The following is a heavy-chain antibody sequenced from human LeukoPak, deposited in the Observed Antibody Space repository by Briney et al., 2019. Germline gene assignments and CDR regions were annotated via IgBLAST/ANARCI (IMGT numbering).Heavy chain of an antibody. J-gene: IGHJ6*03. CDR1: GFTFNNYA. CDR3: AKNPRAVYYYYYYMDV. CDR2: ISASGDST. V-gene: IGHV3-23*01. D-gene: IGHD5/OR15-5a*01. Sequence: GGSLSLSCAASGFTFNNYAMNWVRQAPGQGLEWVSAISASGDSTYYADSVQGRFTISRDNSSKRVYLQLSSLRADDTAIYYCAKNPRAVYYYYYYMDVWGKGTTVTISS.